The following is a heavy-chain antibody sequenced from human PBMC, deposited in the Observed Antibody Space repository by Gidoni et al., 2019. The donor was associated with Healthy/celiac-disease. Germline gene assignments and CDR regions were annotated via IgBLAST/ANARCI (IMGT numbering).Heavy chain of an antibody. V-gene: IGHV3-30*18. Sequence: QVQLVESGGGVVQPGRSLRLSCAASVFTFSSYGMHWVRQAPGKGLEWVAVISYDGSNKYYADSVKGRFTISRYNSKNTLYLQMNSLRAEDTAVYYCAKERQWLVKKSEFYFDYWGQGTLVTVSS. CDR1: VFTFSSYG. CDR2: ISYDGSNK. CDR3: AKERQWLVKKSEFYFDY. J-gene: IGHJ4*02. D-gene: IGHD6-19*01.